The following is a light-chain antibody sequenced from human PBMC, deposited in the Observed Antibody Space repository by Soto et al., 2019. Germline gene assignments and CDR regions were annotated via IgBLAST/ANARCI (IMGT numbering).Light chain of an antibody. Sequence: DIVMTQSPLSLPVTPGEPASISCRSSQSLLHSHGYHYLDWYLQRPGQSPQLLIYMGSNRASGVPDRFSGSGSGTDFTLKISRVEAEDVGVYYCMQALQIPATFGQGTKVDIK. CDR1: QSLLHSHGYHY. CDR2: MGS. CDR3: MQALQIPAT. V-gene: IGKV2-28*01. J-gene: IGKJ1*01.